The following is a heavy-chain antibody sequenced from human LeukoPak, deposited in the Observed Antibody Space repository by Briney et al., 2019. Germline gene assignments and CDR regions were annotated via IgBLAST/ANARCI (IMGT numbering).Heavy chain of an antibody. Sequence: GGSLRLSCAAPGFTFSNYAMSWVRQAPGKGLEWVSTISTSGDNTYFADSVKGRFTISRDISKNTLYLQMNSLRVEDTAVYYCAKNRGYCSGGSCYGDYWGQGTLVTVSS. CDR3: AKNRGYCSGGSCYGDY. V-gene: IGHV3-23*01. J-gene: IGHJ4*02. D-gene: IGHD2-15*01. CDR2: ISTSGDNT. CDR1: GFTFSNYA.